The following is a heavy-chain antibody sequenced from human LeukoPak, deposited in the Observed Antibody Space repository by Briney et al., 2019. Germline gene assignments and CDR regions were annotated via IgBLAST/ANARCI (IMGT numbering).Heavy chain of an antibody. V-gene: IGHV4-38-2*02. CDR2: IYQSGST. CDR3: ARVPGPNWFDP. CDR1: GYSIRSGYY. Sequence: SETLSLTCTVSGYSIRSGYYWGWIRQPPGKGLEWIGCIYQSGSTHYNPSLKSRVTISLDTSKNHFSLKLSSVTAADTAVYYCARVPGPNWFDPWGQGTLVTVSS. J-gene: IGHJ5*02.